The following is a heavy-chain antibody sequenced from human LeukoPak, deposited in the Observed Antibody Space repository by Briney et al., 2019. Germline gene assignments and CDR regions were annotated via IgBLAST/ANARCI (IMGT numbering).Heavy chain of an antibody. J-gene: IGHJ3*02. Sequence: ASETLSLTCTVSGGSISSSSYYWGWIRQPPGKGLEWIGSIYYSGSTYYNPSLKSRVTISVDTSKNQFSLKLSSVTAADTAVYYCARHCSSTSCYDAFDIWGQGTMVTVSS. CDR1: GGSISSSSYY. CDR2: IYYSGST. D-gene: IGHD2-2*01. CDR3: ARHCSSTSCYDAFDI. V-gene: IGHV4-39*01.